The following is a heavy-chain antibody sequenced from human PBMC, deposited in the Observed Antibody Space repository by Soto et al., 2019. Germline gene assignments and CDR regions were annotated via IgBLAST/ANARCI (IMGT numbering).Heavy chain of an antibody. V-gene: IGHV1-46*01. D-gene: IGHD3-10*01. J-gene: IGHJ6*02. CDR1: GYTFTSYY. CDR2: INPSGGST. CDR3: AREYGSGLESGEYSYYGMDV. Sequence: GASVKVSCKASGYTFTSYYVHWVRQAPGQGLEWMGIINPSGGSTSYAQKFQGRVTMTRDTSTSTVYMELSSLRSEDTAVYYCAREYGSGLESGEYSYYGMDVWGQGTTVTVSS.